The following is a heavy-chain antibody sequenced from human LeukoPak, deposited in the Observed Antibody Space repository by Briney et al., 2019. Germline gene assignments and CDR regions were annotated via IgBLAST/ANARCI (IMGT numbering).Heavy chain of an antibody. CDR1: GFTFSSYA. J-gene: IGHJ4*02. V-gene: IGHV3-30*04. D-gene: IGHD4-17*01. CDR3: AREGSHGFPDY. Sequence: GGSLRLSCAASGFTFSSYAMHWVRQAPGKGLEWVAVISYDGSNKYYADSVKGRFTISRDNSKNTLYLQMNSLRAEDTAVYYCAREGSHGFPDYWGQGTLVTVSS. CDR2: ISYDGSNK.